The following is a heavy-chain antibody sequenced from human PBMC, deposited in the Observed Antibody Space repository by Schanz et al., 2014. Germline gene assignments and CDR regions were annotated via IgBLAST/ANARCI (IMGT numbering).Heavy chain of an antibody. CDR3: ARGGSGSHYRLDY. D-gene: IGHD1-26*01. Sequence: EEQLVESGGGLVKPGGSLRLSCGVSGFTASSHSMNWVRQAPGKGLEWVSYISGSSRTIYYADSMKGRFTVSRDNAENALYLQMNSLRAEDTGLYFCARGGSGSHYRLDYWGQGTLVTVSS. J-gene: IGHJ4*02. V-gene: IGHV3-48*01. CDR2: ISGSSRTI. CDR1: GFTASSHS.